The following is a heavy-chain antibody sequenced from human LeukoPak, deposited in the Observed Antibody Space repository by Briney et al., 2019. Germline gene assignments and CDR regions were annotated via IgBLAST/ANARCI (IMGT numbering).Heavy chain of an antibody. V-gene: IGHV3-23*01. J-gene: IGHJ4*02. CDR3: AKDGARLYYYDSSGYWSGSYYFDY. CDR1: GFTFSSYA. Sequence: GGSLRLSCAASGFTFSSYAMSWLRQAPGKGLEWVSAISGSGGSTYYADSVKGRFTISRDNSKNTLYLQMNSLRAVDTAVYYCAKDGARLYYYDSSGYWSGSYYFDYWGQGTLVTVSS. D-gene: IGHD3-22*01. CDR2: ISGSGGST.